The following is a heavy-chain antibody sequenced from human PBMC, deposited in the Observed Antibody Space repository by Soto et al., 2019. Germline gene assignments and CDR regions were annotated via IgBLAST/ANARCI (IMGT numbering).Heavy chain of an antibody. D-gene: IGHD2-21*01. CDR1: GGTFSSYT. Sequence: QVQLVQSGAEVKKPGSSVKVSCKASGGTFSSYTISWVRQAPGQGLEWMGRVIPILGIANNAQKFQGRVTITADKSTSTAYMELSSLRSEDTAVYYCARVYGVGDMGAFDIWGQGTMVTVPS. CDR2: VIPILGIA. J-gene: IGHJ3*02. CDR3: ARVYGVGDMGAFDI. V-gene: IGHV1-69*02.